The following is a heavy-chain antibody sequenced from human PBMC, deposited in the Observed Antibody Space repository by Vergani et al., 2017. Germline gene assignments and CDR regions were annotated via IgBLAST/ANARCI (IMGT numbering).Heavy chain of an antibody. Sequence: QVQLQESGPGLVKPSQTLSLTCTVSGGSISSGGYYWSWIRQHPGKGLEWIGYIYYSGSTYYNPSLKSRVTISVDTSKNQFSLKLSSVTAADTAVYYCARHAAYSSGWLGSFDIWGQGTMVTVSS. V-gene: IGHV4-31*03. CDR3: ARHAAYSSGWLGSFDI. CDR2: IYYSGST. CDR1: GGSISSGGYY. J-gene: IGHJ3*02. D-gene: IGHD6-19*01.